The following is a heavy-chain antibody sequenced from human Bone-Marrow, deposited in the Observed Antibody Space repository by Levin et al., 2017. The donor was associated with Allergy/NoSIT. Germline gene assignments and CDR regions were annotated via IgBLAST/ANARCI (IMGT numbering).Heavy chain of an antibody. CDR2: ISYSSTTI. J-gene: IGHJ3*01. Sequence: ETLSLTCAASGFRFGDYTMNWVRQAPGKGLEWLSYISYSSTTIYYADSVKGRFTISRDNAENLLYLQMNDLRPEDTALYYCASPRAILSNAFDVWGRGTMVTVSS. D-gene: IGHD2-15*01. CDR1: GFRFGDYT. V-gene: IGHV3-48*01. CDR3: ASPRAILSNAFDV.